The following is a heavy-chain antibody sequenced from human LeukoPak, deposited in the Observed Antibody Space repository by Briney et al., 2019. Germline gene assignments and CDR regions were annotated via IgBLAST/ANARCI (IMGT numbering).Heavy chain of an antibody. CDR3: AREDFDTYTYYYGINV. D-gene: IGHD3-22*01. J-gene: IGHJ6*02. CDR1: GFTFSDYS. V-gene: IGHV3-11*01. Sequence: PGGSLRLSCATSGFTFSDYSMSWIRQAPGKGLEWVSYISGSASTIYYADSVKGRFTISRDNAKNSLYLQMNSLRAEDTAVYYCAREDFDTYTYYYGINVWGQGTTVTVSS. CDR2: ISGSASTI.